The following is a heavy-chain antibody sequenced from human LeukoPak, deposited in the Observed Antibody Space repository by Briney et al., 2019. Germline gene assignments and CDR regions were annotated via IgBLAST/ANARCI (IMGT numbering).Heavy chain of an antibody. D-gene: IGHD6-13*01. CDR2: INPNNGGV. V-gene: IGHV1-2*02. CDR3: ARDRHGSSSWYL. Sequence: ASVKVSCEASEYTFTDHYMHRVRQAPGQGLEWMGWINPNNGGVKFEQKFQGRVTMNRDMSISTVYMELTSLRSDDTAMYYCARDRHGSSSWYLWGQGTLVTVSS. CDR1: EYTFTDHY. J-gene: IGHJ4*02.